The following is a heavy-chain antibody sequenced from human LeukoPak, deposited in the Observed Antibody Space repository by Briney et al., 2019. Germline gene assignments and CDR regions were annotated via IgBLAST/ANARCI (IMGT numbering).Heavy chain of an antibody. CDR1: GFTFSSYW. CDR3: ASDIVATIRSY. J-gene: IGHJ4*02. V-gene: IGHV3-7*01. CDR2: IKQDGSEK. Sequence: GGSLRLSCAASGFTFSSYWMSWVRQAPGKGLDWVANIKQDGSEKYYVDSVKGRFTISRDNAKNSLYLQMNSLRAEDTAVYYCASDIVATIRSYWGQGTLLTLSS. D-gene: IGHD5-12*01.